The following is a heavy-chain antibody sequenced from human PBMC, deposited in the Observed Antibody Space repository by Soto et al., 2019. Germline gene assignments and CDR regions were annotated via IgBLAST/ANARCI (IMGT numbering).Heavy chain of an antibody. CDR2: IYYSGST. V-gene: IGHV4-59*01. Sequence: SETLSLTCTVSGGSISSYYWSWIRQPPGKGLEWIGYIYYSGSTNYNPSLKSRVTISVDTSKNQFSLKLSSVTAADTAVYYCARSRIGYTYDYWGQGTLVTVSS. CDR3: ARSRIGYTYDY. CDR1: GGSISSYY. D-gene: IGHD3-16*02. J-gene: IGHJ4*02.